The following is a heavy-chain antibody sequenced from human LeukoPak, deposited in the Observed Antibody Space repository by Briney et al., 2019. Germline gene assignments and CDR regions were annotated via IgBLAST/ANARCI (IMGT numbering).Heavy chain of an antibody. CDR1: GFTFSNAW. J-gene: IGHJ4*02. CDR3: TTDPTSYIAVAGSYFDY. V-gene: IGHV3-15*01. Sequence: GGSLRLSCAASGFTFSNAWMSWVRQAPGKGLEWVGRIKSKTDGGTTDYAAPVKGRFTISRDDSKNTLYLQMNSLKTEDTAVYYCTTDPTSYIAVAGSYFDYWGQGTLVTVSS. D-gene: IGHD6-19*01. CDR2: IKSKTDGGTT.